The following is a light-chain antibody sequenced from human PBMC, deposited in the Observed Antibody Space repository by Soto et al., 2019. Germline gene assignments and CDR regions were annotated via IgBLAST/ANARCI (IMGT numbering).Light chain of an antibody. CDR2: DAS. CDR3: QQYDTCSGT. J-gene: IGKJ1*01. CDR1: QSVSRR. Sequence: DIVLTQSPSTLSVSLGDTATLSCRASQSVSRRLAWYQQKPGEAPRLLIYDASALPRGIPSRFSGSGSGTKFTLTIASLQPEDLAAYYCQQYDTCSGTFGPGTKVDIK. V-gene: IGKV1-5*01.